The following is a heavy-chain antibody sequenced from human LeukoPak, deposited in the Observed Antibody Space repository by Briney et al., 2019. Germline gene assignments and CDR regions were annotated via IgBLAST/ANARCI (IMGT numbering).Heavy chain of an antibody. J-gene: IGHJ4*02. CDR3: ATTRRGDSSGYYYGQGDY. D-gene: IGHD3-22*01. Sequence: KSSETLSLTCTVSGVSISSTGYFWNWIRQHPGKGLEWIGYIFYSGSTNYNPSLKSRVTISVDTSKNQFSLKLSSVTAADTAVYYCATTRRGDSSGYYYGQGDYWGQGTLVTVSS. CDR2: IFYSGST. V-gene: IGHV4-31*03. CDR1: GVSISSTGYF.